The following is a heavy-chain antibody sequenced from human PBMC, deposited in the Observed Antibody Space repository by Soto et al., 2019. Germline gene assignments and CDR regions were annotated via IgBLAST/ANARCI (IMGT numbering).Heavy chain of an antibody. CDR3: ARTGIVLMVYGTASGAFDI. Sequence: SVKVSCKASGGTFSSYAISWVRRAPGQGLEWMGGIIPIFGTANYAQKFQGRVTITADESTSTAYMELSSLRSEDTAVYYCARTGIVLMVYGTASGAFDIWGQGTMVTVSS. CDR1: GGTFSSYA. J-gene: IGHJ3*02. V-gene: IGHV1-69*13. D-gene: IGHD2-8*01. CDR2: IIPIFGTA.